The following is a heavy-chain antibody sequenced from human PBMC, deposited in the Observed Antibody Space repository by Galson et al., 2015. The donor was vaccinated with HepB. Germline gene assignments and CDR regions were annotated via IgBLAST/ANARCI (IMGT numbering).Heavy chain of an antibody. D-gene: IGHD6-19*01. CDR3: SRDRSGWYGGDAFDV. CDR1: GFTFGDYA. V-gene: IGHV3-49*03. CDR2: IRSNAYGGTI. Sequence: SLRLSCAASGFTFGDYAMSWFRQAPGQGLEWVGFIRSNAYGGTIEYAASVEGRITISRDDYKTIAYLQPKDGKPEDTAVYYCSRDRSGWYGGDAFDVWGQGTMVTVSS. J-gene: IGHJ3*01.